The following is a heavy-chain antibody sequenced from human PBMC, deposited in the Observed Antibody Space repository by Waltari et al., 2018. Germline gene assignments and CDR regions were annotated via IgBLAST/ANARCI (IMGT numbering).Heavy chain of an antibody. J-gene: IGHJ4*02. CDR1: GFTFGDYA. D-gene: IGHD6-13*01. V-gene: IGHV3-49*04. Sequence: EVQLVESGGGLVQPGRSLRLSCTASGFTFGDYAMSWVRQAPGKGLEWVGFMRSKAYGGKTEYAAYVKGRFTISRDDSKSIAYLQMNSLKTEDTAVYYCRGSSSWHGGFDYWGQGTLVTVSS. CDR3: RGSSSWHGGFDY. CDR2: MRSKAYGGKT.